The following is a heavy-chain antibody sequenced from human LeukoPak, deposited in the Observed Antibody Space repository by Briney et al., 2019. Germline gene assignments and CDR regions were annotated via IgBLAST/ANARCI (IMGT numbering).Heavy chain of an antibody. V-gene: IGHV3-21*01. D-gene: IGHD6-19*01. CDR2: ISSSSSYI. J-gene: IGHJ4*02. Sequence: GGSLRLSCAASGFTFSSYSMNWVRQAPGKGLEWVSSISSSSSYIYYADSVKGRFTISRDNAKNSLYLQMNSLRAEDTAVYYCARKVSSGSPAFDYWGQGTLVIVSS. CDR1: GFTFSSYS. CDR3: ARKVSSGSPAFDY.